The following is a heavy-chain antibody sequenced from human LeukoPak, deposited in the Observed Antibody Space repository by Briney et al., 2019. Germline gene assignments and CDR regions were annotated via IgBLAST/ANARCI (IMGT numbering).Heavy chain of an antibody. D-gene: IGHD6-13*01. CDR2: INAGNGNT. CDR1: GYTFTSYA. Sequence: ASVKVSCKASGYTFTSYAMHWVRQAPGQRLEWMGWINAGNGNTKYSQKFQGRITITRDTSASTAYMELSSLRSEDTAVYYCARDPAAAGPRPPSYYYYGMDVWGQGTTVTVSS. V-gene: IGHV1-3*01. CDR3: ARDPAAAGPRPPSYYYYGMDV. J-gene: IGHJ6*02.